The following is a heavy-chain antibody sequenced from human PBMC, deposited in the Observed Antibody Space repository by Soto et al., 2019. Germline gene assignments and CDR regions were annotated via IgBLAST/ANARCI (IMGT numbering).Heavy chain of an antibody. D-gene: IGHD3-10*01. CDR3: AKDAVSYNGEWDWFDT. J-gene: IGHJ5*02. Sequence: QLLESGGGLVQPGGSLRVHCVASGFTFGDYAMSWFRQAPGKGLEWVASIGGGGTDTYYAASVKGRFTISRDNSKSTLYLQMNNLRVEDTAVYYCAKDAVSYNGEWDWFDTWGQGTLVTVSS. CDR1: GFTFGDYA. CDR2: IGGGGTDT. V-gene: IGHV3-23*01.